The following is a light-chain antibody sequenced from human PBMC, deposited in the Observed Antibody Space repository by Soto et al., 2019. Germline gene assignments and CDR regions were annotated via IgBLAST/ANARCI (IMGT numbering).Light chain of an antibody. CDR1: SSDVGGYNY. J-gene: IGLJ2*01. CDR3: SSYTSSSTLV. Sequence: QSALTQPASVSGSPGQSITISCTGSSSDVGGYNYVSWYQQHPGKAPKLMIYEVSNRPSGISNRFSGSKSGNTASLTLSGLQAVDEADYYCSSYTSSSTLVFGGGTKVTVL. V-gene: IGLV2-14*01. CDR2: EVS.